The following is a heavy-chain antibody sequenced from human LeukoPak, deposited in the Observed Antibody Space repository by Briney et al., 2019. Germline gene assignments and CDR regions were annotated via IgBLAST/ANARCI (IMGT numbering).Heavy chain of an antibody. CDR2: IKQDGSEK. D-gene: IGHD1-26*01. V-gene: IGHV3-7*01. CDR3: ARDGWELAFDP. CDR1: GFTFSSYW. Sequence: GGSLRLSCAASGFTFSSYWMSWVRQAPGKGLEWVADIKQDGSEKYYVDSVKGRFTISRDNAKNSLYLQMNSLRAEDTAVYYCARDGWELAFDPWGQGTLVTVSS. J-gene: IGHJ5*02.